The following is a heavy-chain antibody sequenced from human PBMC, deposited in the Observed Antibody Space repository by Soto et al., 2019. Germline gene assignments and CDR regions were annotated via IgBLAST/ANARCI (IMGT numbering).Heavy chain of an antibody. Sequence: GASVKVSCKASGYTFTGYYMHWVRQAPGQGLEWMGWINPNSGGTNYAQKFQGRVTMTRDTSISTAYMELSRLRSDDTAVYYCARDPTKIWFGELYYYGMDVWGQGTTVTVSS. CDR2: INPNSGGT. V-gene: IGHV1-2*02. CDR1: GYTFTGYY. CDR3: ARDPTKIWFGELYYYGMDV. D-gene: IGHD3-10*01. J-gene: IGHJ6*02.